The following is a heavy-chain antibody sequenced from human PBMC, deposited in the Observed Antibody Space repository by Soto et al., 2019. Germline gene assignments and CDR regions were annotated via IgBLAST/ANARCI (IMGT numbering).Heavy chain of an antibody. CDR3: AKDRRVTLDAFDI. V-gene: IGHV3-30*18. Sequence: QVQLVESGGGVVQPGRSLRLSCAASGFTFSSYGMHWVRQAPCKGLEWVAVISYDGSNKYYADSVKGRFTISRDNSKNTLYLQMNSLRAEDTAVYYCAKDRRVTLDAFDIWGQGTMVTVSS. CDR2: ISYDGSNK. D-gene: IGHD4-4*01. J-gene: IGHJ3*02. CDR1: GFTFSSYG.